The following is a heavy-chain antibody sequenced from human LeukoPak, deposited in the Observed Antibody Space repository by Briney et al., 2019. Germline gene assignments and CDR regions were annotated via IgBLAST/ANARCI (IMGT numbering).Heavy chain of an antibody. Sequence: GESLKISCKGFGYSFTSYGIAWVRQMTGKGLEWMGIIYPGDSDTSYSPSFQGQVTISADKSISTAYLQWSSLRASDTAMYYCARQVFYGDYVPRAFDIWGQGTMVTVSS. V-gene: IGHV5-51*01. D-gene: IGHD4-17*01. J-gene: IGHJ3*02. CDR1: GYSFTSYG. CDR2: IYPGDSDT. CDR3: ARQVFYGDYVPRAFDI.